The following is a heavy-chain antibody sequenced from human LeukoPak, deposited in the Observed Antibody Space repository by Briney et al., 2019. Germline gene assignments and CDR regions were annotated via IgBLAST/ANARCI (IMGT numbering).Heavy chain of an antibody. V-gene: IGHV3-30-3*01. CDR1: GFTFSNYA. J-gene: IGHJ3*02. CDR3: ARGHLSSLFDI. D-gene: IGHD6-6*01. Sequence: PGGSLRLSCAASGFTFSNYAMHWVRQTPGKGLEWVAVISYDGTNKYYADSVKGRLTISRDNSKNTLSLQMNSLRTKDTAVYYCARGHLSSLFDIWGQGTMVTVSS. CDR2: ISYDGTNK.